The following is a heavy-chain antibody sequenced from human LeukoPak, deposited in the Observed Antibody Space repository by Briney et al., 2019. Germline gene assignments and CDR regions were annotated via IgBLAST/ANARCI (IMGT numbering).Heavy chain of an antibody. J-gene: IGHJ3*02. CDR3: AKDRYSGSYADASDI. CDR1: GFIFGDYA. CDR2: ISWNSDSK. Sequence: PGRSLRLSCAASGFIFGDYAMHWVRQAPGKGLEWVSGISWNSDSKAYADSVKGRFTISRDNAKNSLYLQMNSLTVEDTALYYCAKDRYSGSYADASDIWGQGTMVTVSS. D-gene: IGHD1-26*01. V-gene: IGHV3-9*01.